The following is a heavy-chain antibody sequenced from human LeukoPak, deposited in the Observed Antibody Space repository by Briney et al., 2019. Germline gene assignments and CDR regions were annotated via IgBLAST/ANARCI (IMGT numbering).Heavy chain of an antibody. D-gene: IGHD3-10*01. CDR3: ASNSFDYYGSGSYSVDY. J-gene: IGHJ4*02. CDR1: GGSISSSNW. CDR2: IFHSGST. V-gene: IGHV4-4*02. Sequence: PSETLSLTCALSGGSISSSNWWSWVRQPPGKGLEWIGEIFHSGSTNYNPSLKSRVTISVDTSKNQFSLKLSSVTAADTAVYYCASNSFDYYGSGSYSVDYWGQGTLVTVSS.